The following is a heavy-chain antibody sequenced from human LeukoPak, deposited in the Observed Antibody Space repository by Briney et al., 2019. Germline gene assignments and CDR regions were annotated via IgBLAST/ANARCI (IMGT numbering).Heavy chain of an antibody. CDR1: GASISSHY. Sequence: SETLSLTCTVSGASISSHYWSWIRQPAGKGLEWIGYIYYSGSTNYNPSLKSRVTISVDTSKNQFSLKLSSVTAADTAVYYCARGGAPYGSGSYYGYWGQGTLVTVSS. CDR2: IYYSGST. CDR3: ARGGAPYGSGSYYGY. J-gene: IGHJ4*02. V-gene: IGHV4-59*11. D-gene: IGHD3-10*01.